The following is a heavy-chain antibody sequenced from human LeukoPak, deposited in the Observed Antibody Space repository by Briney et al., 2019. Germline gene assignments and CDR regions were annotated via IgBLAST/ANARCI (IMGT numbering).Heavy chain of an antibody. CDR2: INPSGGST. D-gene: IGHD6-19*01. CDR1: GYNFTSYY. J-gene: IGHJ4*02. V-gene: IGHV1-46*01. CDR3: ARDILKTAVAGTALFYY. Sequence: ASVKVSCKASGYNFTSYYMHWVRQAPGQGLEWMGIINPSGGSTSYAQKFQGRVTMTRDTSTSTVYMELSSLRSEDTAVYYCARDILKTAVAGTALFYYWGQGTLVTVSS.